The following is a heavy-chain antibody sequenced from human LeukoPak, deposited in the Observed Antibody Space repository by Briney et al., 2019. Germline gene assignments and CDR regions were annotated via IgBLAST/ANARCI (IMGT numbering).Heavy chain of an antibody. CDR3: ARDAGTDEFDY. D-gene: IGHD1-7*01. V-gene: IGHV4-39*07. J-gene: IGHJ4*02. CDR2: IYYSGST. Sequence: SETLSLTCTVSGGSISSSSYYWGWIRQPPGKGLEWFGGIYYSGSTYYNPSLKSRVTISVDTSKDQFSLKLSSVTAADTAVYYCARDAGTDEFDYWGQGTLVTVSS. CDR1: GGSISSSSYY.